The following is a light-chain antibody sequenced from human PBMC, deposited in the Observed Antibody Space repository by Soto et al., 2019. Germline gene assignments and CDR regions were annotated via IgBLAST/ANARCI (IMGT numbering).Light chain of an antibody. CDR1: SSDVGGYNY. V-gene: IGLV2-14*01. J-gene: IGLJ1*01. Sequence: QSALTQPASVSGSPGQSITISCTGTSSDVGGYNYVSLYQQHPGKAPKLMIYDVSNRPSGVSNRFSGSKYGNTASLTISGIQAEDEADYYCSSYTSSSTNVFGTGTKFPLL. CDR2: DVS. CDR3: SSYTSSSTNV.